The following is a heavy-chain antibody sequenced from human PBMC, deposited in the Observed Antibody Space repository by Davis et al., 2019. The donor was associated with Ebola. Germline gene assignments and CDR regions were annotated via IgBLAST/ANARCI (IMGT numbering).Heavy chain of an antibody. CDR3: ARMGSYDSRGF. V-gene: IGHV3-7*01. Sequence: GGSLRLSCAASGFTFSNYWMSWVRHAPGKGLEWVANINQDGSDQYYMDSVKGRFTISRDNANNSVYLQLDSLRADDTALYYCARMGSYDSRGFWGQGTLVTVTS. CDR2: INQDGSDQ. J-gene: IGHJ4*02. D-gene: IGHD3-22*01. CDR1: GFTFSNYW.